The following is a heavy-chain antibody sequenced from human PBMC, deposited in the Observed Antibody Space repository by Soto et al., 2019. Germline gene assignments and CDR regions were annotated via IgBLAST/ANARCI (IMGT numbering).Heavy chain of an antibody. J-gene: IGHJ6*02. CDR1: GGSFSCYY. CDR2: INHSGST. V-gene: IGHV4-34*01. Sequence: SETLSLTCAVYGGSFSCYYWIWIRQPPGKGLEWIGEINHSGSTNYNPSLKSRVTISVDTSKNQFSLKLSSVTAADKAVYYCARNGSYYDFWSGYYFGGGMDVWGQGTTVTVSS. D-gene: IGHD3-3*01. CDR3: ARNGSYYDFWSGYYFGGGMDV.